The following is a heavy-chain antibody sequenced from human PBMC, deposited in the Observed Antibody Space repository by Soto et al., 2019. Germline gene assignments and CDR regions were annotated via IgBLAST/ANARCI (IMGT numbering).Heavy chain of an antibody. Sequence: SVKVSCKASGGTFSSYAISWVRQAPGQGLEWMGGIIPIFGTANYAQKFQGRVTITADESTSTAYMELSSLRSEDTAVYYCARDGHCSGGSCRGPAFDIWGQGTMVT. CDR1: GGTFSSYA. J-gene: IGHJ3*02. D-gene: IGHD2-15*01. V-gene: IGHV1-69*13. CDR2: IIPIFGTA. CDR3: ARDGHCSGGSCRGPAFDI.